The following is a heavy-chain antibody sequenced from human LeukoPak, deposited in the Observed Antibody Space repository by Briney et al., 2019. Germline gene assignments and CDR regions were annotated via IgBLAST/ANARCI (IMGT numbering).Heavy chain of an antibody. CDR1: GYIFTNYW. Sequence: GESLKISCKGFGYIFTNYWIGWVRQMPGKGLEWMGIIYPDDSDTRYSPSFQGQVTISADKSISTAYLQWSSLKASDTAMYYCASGPYGSGSYYPYFDYWGQGTLVTVSS. D-gene: IGHD3-10*01. J-gene: IGHJ4*02. CDR3: ASGPYGSGSYYPYFDY. V-gene: IGHV5-51*01. CDR2: IYPDDSDT.